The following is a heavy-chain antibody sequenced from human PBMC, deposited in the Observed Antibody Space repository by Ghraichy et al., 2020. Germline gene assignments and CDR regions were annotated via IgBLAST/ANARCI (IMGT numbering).Heavy chain of an antibody. CDR2: INHSGST. CDR3: VTYYYGSGSYYNFDY. V-gene: IGHV4-34*01. Sequence: SQTLSLTCAVYGGSFSGYYWSWIRQPPGKGLEWIGEINHSGSTNYNPSLKSRVTISVDTSKNQFSLKLSFVTAADTAVYYCVTYYYGSGSYYNFDYWGQGTLVTVSS. CDR1: GGSFSGYY. J-gene: IGHJ4*02. D-gene: IGHD3-10*01.